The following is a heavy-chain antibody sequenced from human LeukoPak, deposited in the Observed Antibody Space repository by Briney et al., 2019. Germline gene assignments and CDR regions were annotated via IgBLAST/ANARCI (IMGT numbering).Heavy chain of an antibody. V-gene: IGHV4-39*01. J-gene: IGHJ4*02. CDR1: GGAITNDNFY. CDR2: INYSGTT. CDR3: ARLFDS. Sequence: SETLSLTCTVSGGAITNDNFYWGWVRQPPGKGLEWVASINYSGTTYYNPSLRSRLSISVGTSRTQFFLTLNSVTAADTAVYYCARLFDSWGRGTLVTVSS.